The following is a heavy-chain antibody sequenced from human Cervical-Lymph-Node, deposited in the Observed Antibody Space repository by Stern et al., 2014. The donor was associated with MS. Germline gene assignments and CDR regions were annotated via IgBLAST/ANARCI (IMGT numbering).Heavy chain of an antibody. J-gene: IGHJ4*02. CDR2: IYRDDDK. V-gene: IGHV2-5*02. D-gene: IGHD3-9*01. CDR1: GFSLNTRGVG. CDR3: AHGNVLTGPFDY. Sequence: QVTLKESGPPLVKPTQTLTLTCTFSGFSLNTRGVGVGWIRQPKRKTLEWLALIYRDDDKRYNPFLKSRLTITKDTSNNQVVLTMTNMDPVDTATYYCAHGNVLTGPFDYWGQGTLVTVSS.